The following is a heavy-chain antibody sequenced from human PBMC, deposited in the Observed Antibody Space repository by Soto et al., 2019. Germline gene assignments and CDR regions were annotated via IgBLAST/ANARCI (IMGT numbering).Heavy chain of an antibody. CDR2: INPNSGNT. Sequence: ASVKVSCKASGYTFTSYDINWVRQATGQGLEWMGWINPNSGNTGYAQKFQGRVTMTRNTSISTAYMELSSLRSEDTAVYYCARFEGSSWYLYYYYYMDVWGKGTTVTVSS. D-gene: IGHD6-13*01. J-gene: IGHJ6*03. V-gene: IGHV1-8*01. CDR3: ARFEGSSWYLYYYYYMDV. CDR1: GYTFTSYD.